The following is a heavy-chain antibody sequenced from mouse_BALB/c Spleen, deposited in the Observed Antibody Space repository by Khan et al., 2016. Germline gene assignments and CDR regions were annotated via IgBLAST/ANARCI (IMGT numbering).Heavy chain of an antibody. Sequence: QIQLVQSGPELKKPGETVKISCKASGYTFTNYGMNWVKQAPGKGLKWMGWINTYTGEPTYADDFKGRFAFSLETSASTAYLQINNLKNEDTATYFGAREGAQGYYAMDYWGQGTSVTVSS. CDR2: INTYTGEP. CDR3: AREGAQGYYAMDY. V-gene: IGHV9-3-1*01. D-gene: IGHD3-1*01. CDR1: GYTFTNYG. J-gene: IGHJ4*01.